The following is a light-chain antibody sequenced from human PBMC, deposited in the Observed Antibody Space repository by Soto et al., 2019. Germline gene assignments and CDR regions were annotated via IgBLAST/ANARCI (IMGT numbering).Light chain of an antibody. CDR1: QSVSSSY. CDR2: GAS. V-gene: IGKV3-20*01. J-gene: IGKJ1*01. Sequence: EIVLTHSPGTLSLCPWEIATLSCRASQSVSSSYLAWYQQKPGQAPRLLIYGASSRATGIPDRFSGSGSGTDFTLTISRLEPEDFAVSYCHQYGSSAWTSGQGTKVDI. CDR3: HQYGSSAWT.